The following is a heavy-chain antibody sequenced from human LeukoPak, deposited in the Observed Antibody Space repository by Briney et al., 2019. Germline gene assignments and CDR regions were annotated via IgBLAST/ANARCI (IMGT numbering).Heavy chain of an antibody. Sequence: GRSLRLSCAASGFTFSSYGMHWVRQAPGKGLEWVAVIWYDGSNNYYADSVKGRFTISRDNSKNTLYLQMNSLRAEDTAVYYCAREGYSSAFDYWGQGTLVTVSS. J-gene: IGHJ4*02. CDR1: GFTFSSYG. D-gene: IGHD6-25*01. CDR3: AREGYSSAFDY. CDR2: IWYDGSNN. V-gene: IGHV3-33*01.